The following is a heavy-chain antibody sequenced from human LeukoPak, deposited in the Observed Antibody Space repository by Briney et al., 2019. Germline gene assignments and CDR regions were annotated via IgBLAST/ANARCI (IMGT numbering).Heavy chain of an antibody. CDR2: VIRDGSFK. D-gene: IGHD5-24*01. J-gene: IGHJ4*02. CDR3: VRDGDDFNFDY. CDR1: GFTFRSYW. Sequence: PGGSLRLSCAASGFTFRSYWVHWVRQAPGKGLEWVSRVIRDGSFKNYADSVKGRFTISRDNAKNTLYLQMSSLRAEDTAVYFCVRDGDDFNFDYWGQGSLVTVSS. V-gene: IGHV3-74*01.